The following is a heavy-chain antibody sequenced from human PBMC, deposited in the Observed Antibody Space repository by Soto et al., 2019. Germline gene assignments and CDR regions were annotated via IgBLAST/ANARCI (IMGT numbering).Heavy chain of an antibody. CDR1: GYTFTSYA. Sequence: ASVKVSFKASGYTFTSYAMHWVRQAPRQRLEWMGWINAGNGNTKYSQKFQGRVTITRDTSASTAYMELSSLRSEDTAVYYCARSTGIAVWFDPWGQGTLVTVSS. J-gene: IGHJ5*02. CDR3: ARSTGIAVWFDP. V-gene: IGHV1-3*01. D-gene: IGHD6-19*01. CDR2: INAGNGNT.